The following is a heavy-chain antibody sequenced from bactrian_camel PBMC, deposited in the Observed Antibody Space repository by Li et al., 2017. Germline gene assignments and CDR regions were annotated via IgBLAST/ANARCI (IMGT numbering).Heavy chain of an antibody. J-gene: IGHJ6*01. V-gene: IGHV3-2*01. Sequence: QLVESGGRLVQPGGSLRLSCAASGFTFSSYYMSWVRQAPGKGLEWVSSINADGSITVYADSVRGRFTISRGNAKNTVYLQMNSLKSEDTALYYCATWWSVGFWGQGTQVTVS. CDR1: GFTFSSYY. D-gene: IGHD7*01. CDR3: ATWWSVGF. CDR2: INADGSIT.